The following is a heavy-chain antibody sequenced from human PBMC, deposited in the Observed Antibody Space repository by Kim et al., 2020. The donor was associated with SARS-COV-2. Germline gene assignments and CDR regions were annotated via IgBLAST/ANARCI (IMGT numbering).Heavy chain of an antibody. CDR3: ARPESWWSDAFDI. J-gene: IGHJ3*02. D-gene: IGHD2-15*01. CDR2: IYPGYSDT. V-gene: IGHV5-51*01. Sequence: GESLKISCKGSGYSFTSYWIGWVRQMPGKGLEWMGIIYPGYSDTRYSPSFQGQVTISADKSISTAYLQWSSLKASDTAMYYCARPESWWSDAFDIWGQGTMVTVSS. CDR1: GYSFTSYW.